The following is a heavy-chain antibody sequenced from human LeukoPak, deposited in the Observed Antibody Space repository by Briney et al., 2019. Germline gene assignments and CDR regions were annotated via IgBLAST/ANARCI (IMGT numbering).Heavy chain of an antibody. CDR1: GYKFTNYW. D-gene: IGHD5-12*01. J-gene: IGHJ4*02. Sequence: GESLKISCKGSGYKFTNYWIGWVRQMPGKGLEWMGLIYPGDSDTRYSPSFEGQVTISADKAISTAYLQWRSLKASDTAMYYCARRTSDYEDYWGQGTLVTVSS. V-gene: IGHV5-51*01. CDR2: IYPGDSDT. CDR3: ARRTSDYEDY.